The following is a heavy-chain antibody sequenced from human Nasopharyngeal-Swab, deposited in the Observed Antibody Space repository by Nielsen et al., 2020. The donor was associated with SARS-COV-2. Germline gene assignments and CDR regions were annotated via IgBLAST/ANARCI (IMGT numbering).Heavy chain of an antibody. CDR3: ASLRADTPDFAY. D-gene: IGHD2-15*01. CDR2: ISSDGSDK. Sequence: GASLKISCVASRFTFSRWPMHWVRQAPGKGLEWVTVISSDGSDKQCVDSVKGRFTISRDNSKNTLYLQVKSLRADDTGVYYCASLRADTPDFAYLGQGTLVTVSS. J-gene: IGHJ4*02. V-gene: IGHV3-30*03. CDR1: RFTFSRWP.